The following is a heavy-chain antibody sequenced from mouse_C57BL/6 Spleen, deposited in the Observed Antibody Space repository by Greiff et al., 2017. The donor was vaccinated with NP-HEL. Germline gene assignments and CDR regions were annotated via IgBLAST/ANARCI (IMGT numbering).Heavy chain of an antibody. V-gene: IGHV1-72*01. Sequence: QVQLQQPGAELVKPGASVKLSCKASGYTFTSYWMHWVKQRPGRGLEWIVRIDPNSGGTKYNEKFKSKATLTVDKPSSTAYMQLSSLTSEDSAVYYCARDYYGSHYYAMDYWGQGTSVTVSS. J-gene: IGHJ4*01. CDR3: ARDYYGSHYYAMDY. D-gene: IGHD1-1*01. CDR1: GYTFTSYW. CDR2: IDPNSGGT.